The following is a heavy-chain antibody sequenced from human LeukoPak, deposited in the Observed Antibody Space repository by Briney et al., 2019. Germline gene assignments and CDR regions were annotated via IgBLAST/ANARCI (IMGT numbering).Heavy chain of an antibody. D-gene: IGHD1-26*01. Sequence: GGSLRLSCAASGFTLSSNYMSWVRQAPGKGLEWVSVIYSGGSTYYADSVKGRFTISRDNSKNTLYLQMNSLRAEDTAVYYCARDRRRRRWAHYYYYYGMDVWGQGTTVTVSS. V-gene: IGHV3-53*01. J-gene: IGHJ6*02. CDR1: GFTLSSNY. CDR3: ARDRRRRRWAHYYYYYGMDV. CDR2: IYSGGST.